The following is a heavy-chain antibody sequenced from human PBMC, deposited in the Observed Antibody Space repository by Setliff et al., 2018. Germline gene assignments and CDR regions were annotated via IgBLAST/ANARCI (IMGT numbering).Heavy chain of an antibody. CDR3: ARAVVRGYCSGGSCSYYFDY. CDR2: IKQDGSEK. J-gene: IGHJ4*02. Sequence: GESLKLSCAASGFTFSSYWMSWVRQAPGKGLEWVANIKQDGSEKYYVDSVKGRFTISRDNAKNSLYLQVNSLRAEDTAVYYCARAVVRGYCSGGSCSYYFDYWGQGTLVTVSS. V-gene: IGHV3-7*01. CDR1: GFTFSSYW. D-gene: IGHD2-15*01.